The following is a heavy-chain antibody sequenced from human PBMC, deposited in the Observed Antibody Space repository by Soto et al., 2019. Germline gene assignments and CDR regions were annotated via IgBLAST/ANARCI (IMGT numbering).Heavy chain of an antibody. D-gene: IGHD6-19*01. V-gene: IGHV3-23*01. Sequence: PVGSLRLSCAASGFTFSSYAMSWVRQAPGKGLEWVSAISGSGGSTYYADSVKGRFTISRDNSKNTLYLQMNSLRAEDTAVYYCAKGALRTIAVAGTDMAPGAFDIWGQGTMVPVS. CDR1: GFTFSSYA. CDR3: AKGALRTIAVAGTDMAPGAFDI. CDR2: ISGSGGST. J-gene: IGHJ3*02.